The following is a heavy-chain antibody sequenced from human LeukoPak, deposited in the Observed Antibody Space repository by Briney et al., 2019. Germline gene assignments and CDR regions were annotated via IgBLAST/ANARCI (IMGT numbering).Heavy chain of an antibody. CDR3: ARAPDNNWGSGLGAFDI. Sequence: SETLSLTCAVYGGSFSGYYWSWIRQPPGKGLEWIGYIYYSGSTNYNPSLKSRVTISVDTSKNQFSLKLSSVTAADTAVYYCARAPDNNWGSGLGAFDIWGQGTMVTVSS. V-gene: IGHV4-59*01. J-gene: IGHJ3*02. CDR1: GGSFSGYY. CDR2: IYYSGST. D-gene: IGHD7-27*01.